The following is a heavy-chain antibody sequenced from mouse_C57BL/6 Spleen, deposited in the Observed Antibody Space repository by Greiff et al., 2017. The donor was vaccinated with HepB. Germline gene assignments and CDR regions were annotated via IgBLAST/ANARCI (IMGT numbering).Heavy chain of an antibody. V-gene: IGHV3-6*01. CDR3: ASRIPYYFDY. J-gene: IGHJ2*01. CDR1: GYSITSGYY. CDR2: ISYDGSN. Sequence: DVQLQESGPGLVKPSQSLSLTCSVTGYSITSGYYWNWIRQFPGNKLEWMGYISYDGSNNYNPSLKNRISITRDTSKNQFFLKLNSVTTEDTATYYCASRIPYYFDYWGQGTTLTVSS.